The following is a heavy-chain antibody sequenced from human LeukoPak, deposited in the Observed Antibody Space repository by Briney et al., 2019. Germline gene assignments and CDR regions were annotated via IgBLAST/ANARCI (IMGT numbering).Heavy chain of an antibody. V-gene: IGHV1-69*13. J-gene: IGHJ6*03. D-gene: IGHD3-16*01. Sequence: SVKVSCKASGGTFSSYAISWVRQAPGQGLEWMGGIIPIFGTANYAQKFQGRVTITADESTSTAYMELSSLRSEDTAVYYCAGGNPPSYYYYYMDVWGKGTTVTVSS. CDR3: AGGNPPSYYYYYMDV. CDR2: IIPIFGTA. CDR1: GGTFSSYA.